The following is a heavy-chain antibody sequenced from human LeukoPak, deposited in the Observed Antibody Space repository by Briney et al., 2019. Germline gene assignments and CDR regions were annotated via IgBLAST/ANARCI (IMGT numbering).Heavy chain of an antibody. J-gene: IGHJ4*02. V-gene: IGHV3-30*04. Sequence: GGSLRLSCAASGFTFSSYAMHWVRQAPGKGLEWVAVISYDGSNKYYADSVKGRFTISRDNSKNTLYLQMNSLRAEDTAVYYCARDLYSSSWYRFDYWGQGTLVTVSS. CDR3: ARDLYSSSWYRFDY. CDR1: GFTFSSYA. D-gene: IGHD6-13*01. CDR2: ISYDGSNK.